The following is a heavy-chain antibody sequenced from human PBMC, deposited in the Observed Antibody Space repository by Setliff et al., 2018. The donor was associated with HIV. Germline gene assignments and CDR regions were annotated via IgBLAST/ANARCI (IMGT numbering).Heavy chain of an antibody. Sequence: PSETLSLTCTVSGGSISSYYWSRIRQPAGKGLEWIGRIYTSGSTNYNPSLKSRVTMSVDTSKNQFSLKLSSVTAADTAVYYCAKTIGRYFDIFDNWGQGTLVTVSS. V-gene: IGHV4-4*07. J-gene: IGHJ4*02. CDR2: IYTSGST. CDR1: GGSISSYY. D-gene: IGHD3-9*01. CDR3: AKTIGRYFDIFDN.